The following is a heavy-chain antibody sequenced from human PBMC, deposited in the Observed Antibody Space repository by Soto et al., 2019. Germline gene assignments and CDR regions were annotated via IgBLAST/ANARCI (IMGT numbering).Heavy chain of an antibody. CDR1: GYIFTSYG. CDR3: ARVDDYYDSSGHYFTFFNY. D-gene: IGHD3-22*01. V-gene: IGHV1-18*01. J-gene: IGHJ4*02. Sequence: QVQLVQSGPEVKKPGASVKLSCKASGYIFTSYGIGWVRQAPGQGLEWMGWISAFKGYTKYPQRLQGRVTMTTDTPTNTAYMEVRSLRSDDTAVYYCARVDDYYDSSGHYFTFFNYWGQGSLVTVSS. CDR2: ISAFKGYT.